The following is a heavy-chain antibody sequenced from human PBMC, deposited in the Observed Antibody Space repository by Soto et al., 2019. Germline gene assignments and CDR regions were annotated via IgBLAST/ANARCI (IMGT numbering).Heavy chain of an antibody. CDR2: INADGTST. Sequence: LRLSCAASGFTFSNSWMHWVRQVSGKGLEWVSRINADGTSTSYADSVKGRFTISRDNAKNTLYLHVNSLRAEDTAVYYCVKVLVRGVGVTRFYRDSSSQGASVTVSS. CDR1: GFTFSNSW. V-gene: IGHV3-74*01. J-gene: IGHJ4*02. D-gene: IGHD3-10*01. CDR3: VKVLVRGVGVTRFYRDS.